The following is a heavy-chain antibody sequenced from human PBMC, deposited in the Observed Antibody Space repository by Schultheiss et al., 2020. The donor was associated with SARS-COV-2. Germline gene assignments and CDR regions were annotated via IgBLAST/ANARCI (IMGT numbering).Heavy chain of an antibody. D-gene: IGHD2-21*01. CDR3: ARGVLVPAGWFDP. CDR1: GYSISSGYY. CDR2: IYHSGST. V-gene: IGHV4-38-2*01. Sequence: SETLSLTCAVSGYSISSGYYWGWIRQPPGKGLEWIGSIYHSGSTYYNPSLKSRVTISVDRSKNQFSLKLSSVTAADTAVYYCARGVLVPAGWFDPWGQGTLVTVSS. J-gene: IGHJ5*02.